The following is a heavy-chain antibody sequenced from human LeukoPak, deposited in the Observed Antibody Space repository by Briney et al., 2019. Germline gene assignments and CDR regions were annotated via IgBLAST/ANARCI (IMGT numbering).Heavy chain of an antibody. CDR1: GFTFDDYA. Sequence: PGGSLRLSCAASGFTFDDYAIHWVRQAPGKGLEWVSGISFNSGSIGYADSVKGRFTISRDNAKNSLYLQMNSLRAEDTAVYYCARLVYSSGWYRLDYYYYMDVWGKGTTVTISS. V-gene: IGHV3-9*01. CDR3: ARLVYSSGWYRLDYYYYMDV. D-gene: IGHD6-19*01. CDR2: ISFNSGSI. J-gene: IGHJ6*03.